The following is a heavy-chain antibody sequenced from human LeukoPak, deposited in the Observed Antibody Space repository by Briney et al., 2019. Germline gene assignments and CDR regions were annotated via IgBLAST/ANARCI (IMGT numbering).Heavy chain of an antibody. J-gene: IGHJ5*02. CDR1: GGSISSYY. CDR2: IYTSGST. CDR3: ARVIITMVRGVVERWFDP. Sequence: PSETLSLTCTVSGGSISSYYWSWIRQPAGKGLEWIGRIYTSGSTNYNPSLKSRVTMSVDTSKNQFSLKLSSVTAADTAVYYCARVIITMVRGVVERWFDPWGQGTLVTVSS. D-gene: IGHD3-10*01. V-gene: IGHV4-4*07.